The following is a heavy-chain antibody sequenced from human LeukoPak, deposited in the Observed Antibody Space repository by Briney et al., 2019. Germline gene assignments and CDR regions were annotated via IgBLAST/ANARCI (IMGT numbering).Heavy chain of an antibody. CDR2: IYPGDSDT. Sequence: GESLKISCKGSGYSFTNYWIGWVRQMPGKGLEWMGIIYPGDSDTRYSPSFQGQVTISADKSISTAYLQWSSLKASDTAMYYCAKMGPLCSSSSSPLECYYGMDVWGQGTTVTVSS. J-gene: IGHJ6*02. CDR3: AKMGPLCSSSSSPLECYYGMDV. CDR1: GYSFTNYW. V-gene: IGHV5-51*01. D-gene: IGHD6-13*01.